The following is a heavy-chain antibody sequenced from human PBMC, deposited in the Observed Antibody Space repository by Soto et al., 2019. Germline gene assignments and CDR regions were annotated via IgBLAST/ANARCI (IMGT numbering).Heavy chain of an antibody. D-gene: IGHD5-18*01. V-gene: IGHV5-51*01. J-gene: IGHJ4*02. CDR3: ARSDTAMVYVFDC. CDR2: IYPGDSDT. Sequence: PGESLKISCKGSGYSFTSYWIGWVRQMPGKGLEWMGIIYPGDSDTRYSPSFQGQVTISADKSISTAYLQWNGLKASDTAMYYCARSDTAMVYVFDCWGQGTLVNVSS. CDR1: GYSFTSYW.